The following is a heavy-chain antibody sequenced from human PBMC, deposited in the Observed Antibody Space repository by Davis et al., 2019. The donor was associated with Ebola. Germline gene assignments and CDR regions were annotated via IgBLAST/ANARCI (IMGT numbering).Heavy chain of an antibody. CDR2: ISPDGNSQ. V-gene: IGHV3-30-3*01. J-gene: IGHJ5*02. Sequence: PGGSLRLSCVASGFTLSNSPMHWVRQTPGKGLEWLAVISPDGNSQNYVGSVKGRFTISRDTSKNTLYLQMNSLKPEDTAVYHCAREMDSSGRAGYFDPWGRGALVTVSS. CDR1: GFTLSNSP. CDR3: AREMDSSGRAGYFDP. D-gene: IGHD6-25*01.